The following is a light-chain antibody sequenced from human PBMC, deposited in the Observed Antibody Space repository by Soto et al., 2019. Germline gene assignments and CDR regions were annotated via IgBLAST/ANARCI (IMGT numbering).Light chain of an antibody. CDR3: QQYDNLPFT. CDR1: QDITNY. V-gene: IGKV1-33*01. J-gene: IGKJ3*01. Sequence: DIQMTQSPSSLSASVGDRVTVTCQASQDITNYLNWYQQKPGKAPKLLIYDASNLETGVPSRFSGSGSGTDFTFTITSLQPEDMAIYYFQQYDNLPFTFGPGTKVDIK. CDR2: DAS.